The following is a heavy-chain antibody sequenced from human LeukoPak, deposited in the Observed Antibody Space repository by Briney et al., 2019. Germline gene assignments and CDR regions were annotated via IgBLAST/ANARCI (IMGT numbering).Heavy chain of an antibody. D-gene: IGHD3-16*02. V-gene: IGHV3-21*01. CDR1: GFTFSSYS. J-gene: IGHJ3*02. Sequence: PGGSLRLSCAASGFTFSSYSMNWVRQAPGKGLEWVSSISSSSSYIYYADSVKGRFTISRDNAKNSLYLQMNSLRAEDTAVYYCARGENDYGLGSYRLDAFDIWGQGTKVTGSS. CDR2: ISSSSSYI. CDR3: ARGENDYGLGSYRLDAFDI.